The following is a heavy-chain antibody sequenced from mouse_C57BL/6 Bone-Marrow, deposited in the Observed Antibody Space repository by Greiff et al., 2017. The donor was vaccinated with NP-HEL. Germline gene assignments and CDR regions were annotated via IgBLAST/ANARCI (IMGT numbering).Heavy chain of an antibody. CDR1: GYTFTDYN. Sequence: EVQLQQSGPELVKPGASVKMSCKASGYTFTDYNMHWVKQSHGKSLEWIGYINPNNGGTSYNQKFKGKATLTVNKSSSTAYMQLRSLTSEDSAVYYCASFYCGSSYNYWYFDVWGTGTTVTVSS. J-gene: IGHJ1*03. CDR3: ASFYCGSSYNYWYFDV. CDR2: INPNNGGT. V-gene: IGHV1-22*01. D-gene: IGHD1-1*01.